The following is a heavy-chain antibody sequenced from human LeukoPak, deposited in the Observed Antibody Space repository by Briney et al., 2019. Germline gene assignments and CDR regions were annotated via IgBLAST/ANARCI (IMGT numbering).Heavy chain of an antibody. CDR3: ARGDSFSGDH. CDR1: GFTFSNFW. J-gene: IGHJ4*02. CDR2: IHPEGNEK. Sequence: GGSLRLSCAVSGFTFSNFWMSWVRQAPGRGLEWVANIHPEGNEKYHVESVKGRFAISRDNARNSLFLQMNGLRVEDTAIYYCARGDSFSGDHWGRGTLVTVSS. V-gene: IGHV3-7*04. D-gene: IGHD2-15*01.